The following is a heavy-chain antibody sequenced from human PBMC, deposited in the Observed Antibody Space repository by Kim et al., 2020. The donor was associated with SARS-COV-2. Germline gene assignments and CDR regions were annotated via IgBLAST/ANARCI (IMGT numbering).Heavy chain of an antibody. Sequence: YTPYLKSRVTISVDTSKNQFSLKMSSVTAAATAVYYCARETTGYSPRGDVCGQGTTVTVSS. V-gene: IGHV4-31*02. CDR3: ARETTGYSPRGDV. D-gene: IGHD3-9*01. J-gene: IGHJ6*02.